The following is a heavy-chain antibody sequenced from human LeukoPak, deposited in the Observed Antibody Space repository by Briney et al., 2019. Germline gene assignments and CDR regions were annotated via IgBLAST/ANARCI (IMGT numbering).Heavy chain of an antibody. Sequence: GGSLRLSCAASGFTFSNAWMSWVRQAPGKGLEWVGRIKSKTDGGTTDYAAPVKGRFTISRDDSKNTLYLQMNSLKTEDTAVYYCTTDQERRLYYDFWSGYYTSDYWGQGTLVTVSS. CDR2: IKSKTDGGTT. CDR3: TTDQERRLYYDFWSGYYTSDY. CDR1: GFTFSNAW. D-gene: IGHD3-3*01. J-gene: IGHJ4*02. V-gene: IGHV3-15*01.